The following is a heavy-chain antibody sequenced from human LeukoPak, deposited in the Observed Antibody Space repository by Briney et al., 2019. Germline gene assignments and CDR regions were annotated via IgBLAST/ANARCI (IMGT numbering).Heavy chain of an antibody. V-gene: IGHV5-51*01. J-gene: IGHJ4*02. CDR3: ARRDGSGSPHFDY. CDR2: IYPGDSDT. CDR1: GYTFTNYW. Sequence: LGESLKISCKGSGYTFTNYWIGWVRQMPGKGLEWMGIIYPGDSDTTYSPSFQGQVTISADKSITTAYLQWSSLKASDTAMYFCARRDGSGSPHFDYWGQGTLVTVSS. D-gene: IGHD3-10*01.